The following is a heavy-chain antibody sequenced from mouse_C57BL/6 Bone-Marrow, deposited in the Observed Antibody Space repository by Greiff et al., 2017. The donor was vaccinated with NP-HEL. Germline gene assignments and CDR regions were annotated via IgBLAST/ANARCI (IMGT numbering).Heavy chain of an antibody. D-gene: IGHD2-4*01. Sequence: EVKLMESGGGLVQPGGSLKLSCAASGFTFSDYGMAWVRQAPRKGPEWVAFLSNLAYSIYYADTVTGRFTISRENAKNTLYLEMRSLRSEDTAMYYCARQGDYDYVPFAYWGQGTLVTVSA. CDR1: GFTFSDYG. CDR3: ARQGDYDYVPFAY. V-gene: IGHV5-15*01. CDR2: LSNLAYSI. J-gene: IGHJ3*01.